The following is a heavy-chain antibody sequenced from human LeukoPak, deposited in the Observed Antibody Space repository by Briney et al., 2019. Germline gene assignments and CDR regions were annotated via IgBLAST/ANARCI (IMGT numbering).Heavy chain of an antibody. CDR1: GGSISSGSCY. J-gene: IGHJ6*02. CDR2: IYTSGST. Sequence: SQTLSLTCTVSGGSISSGSCYWSWIRQPAGKGLEWIGRIYTSGSTNYNPSLKSRVTISVDTSKNQFSLKLSSVTAADTAVYYCARDPGIYYYYYGMDVWGQGTTVTVSS. V-gene: IGHV4-61*02. CDR3: ARDPGIYYYYYGMDV.